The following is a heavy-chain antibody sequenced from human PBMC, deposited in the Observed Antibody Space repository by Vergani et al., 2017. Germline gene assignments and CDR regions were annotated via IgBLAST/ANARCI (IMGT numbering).Heavy chain of an antibody. J-gene: IGHJ6*02. Sequence: EVQLLESGGGLVQPEGSLRLSREASGFSFPGYAMSWVRQAPGKGLEWVSIISDNGGTTYYADSVKGRFTISRDNAKNSLYLQMNSLRAEDTALYYCGMYCNSPTCGTHPRVQNYGMDVWGQGTTVTVSS. CDR1: GFSFPGYA. V-gene: IGHV3-23*01. D-gene: IGHD2-2*01. CDR3: GMYCNSPTCGTHPRVQNYGMDV. CDR2: ISDNGGTT.